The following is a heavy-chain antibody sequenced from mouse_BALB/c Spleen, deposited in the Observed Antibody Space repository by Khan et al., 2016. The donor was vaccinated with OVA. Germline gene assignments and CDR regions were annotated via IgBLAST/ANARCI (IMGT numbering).Heavy chain of an antibody. V-gene: IGHV3-6*02. Sequence: VQLKQSGPGLVKPSQSLSLTCSVTGYSITSGYYWNWIRQFPGNKLEWMGYISYDGSNNYNPSLKNRISITRDTSKNQFFLKLNSVTTEDTATYYWARDYYDNGYFDYWGQGTTLTVSS. CDR2: ISYDGSN. CDR1: GYSITSGYY. J-gene: IGHJ2*01. D-gene: IGHD1-1*01. CDR3: ARDYYDNGYFDY.